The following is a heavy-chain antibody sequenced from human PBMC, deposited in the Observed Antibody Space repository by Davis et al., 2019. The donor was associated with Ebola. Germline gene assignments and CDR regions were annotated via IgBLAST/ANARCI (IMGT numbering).Heavy chain of an antibody. Sequence: GESLKISCAASGFTVSSNYMSWVRQAPGKGLEWVSVIYSGGSTYYADSVKGRFTISRDNSKNTLYLQMNSLRAEDTAVYYCAKDRDIVLVVYVAFDYWGQGTLVTVSS. J-gene: IGHJ4*02. V-gene: IGHV3-53*01. CDR1: GFTVSSNY. CDR2: IYSGGST. CDR3: AKDRDIVLVVYVAFDY. D-gene: IGHD2-8*02.